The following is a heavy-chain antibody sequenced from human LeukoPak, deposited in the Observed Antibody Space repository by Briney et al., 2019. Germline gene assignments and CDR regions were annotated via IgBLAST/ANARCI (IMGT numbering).Heavy chain of an antibody. CDR2: ISYDGSNK. Sequence: GRSLRLSCAASGFIFSSYAMHWVRQAPGKGLEWVAVISYDGSNKYYADSVKGRFTISRDNSKNTLYLQMNSLRAEDTAVYYCARDLGAFYYYDSSGVLGIWGQGTMVTVSS. CDR3: ARDLGAFYYYDSSGVLGI. J-gene: IGHJ3*02. CDR1: GFIFSSYA. D-gene: IGHD3-22*01. V-gene: IGHV3-30-3*01.